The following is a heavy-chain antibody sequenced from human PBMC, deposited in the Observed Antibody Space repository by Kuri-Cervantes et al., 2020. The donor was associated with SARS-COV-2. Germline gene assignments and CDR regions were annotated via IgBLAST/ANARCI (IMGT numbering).Heavy chain of an antibody. CDR3: AREGGVTAIFDY. J-gene: IGHJ4*02. D-gene: IGHD2-21*02. CDR1: GGTFSSYT. Sequence: SVKVSCKASGGTFSSYTISWVRQAPGQGLEWMGRIIPILGIANYAQKFQGRVTITADKSTSTAYMELSSLRSEDTAVYYCAREGGVTAIFDYWGQGTLVTVSS. CDR2: IIPILGIA. V-gene: IGHV1-69*02.